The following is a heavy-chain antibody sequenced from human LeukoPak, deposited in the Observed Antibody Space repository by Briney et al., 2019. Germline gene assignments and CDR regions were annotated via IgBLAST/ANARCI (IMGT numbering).Heavy chain of an antibody. V-gene: IGHV3-30*18. CDR2: ISYDGSDK. Sequence: GGSLRLSCAASGFPFSRHGIHWVRQAPGKGLEWVALISYDGSDKYYTDSVKGRFTISRDNSKNTLNLQMNSLRTEDTAVYYCAKDLGSGFNSQDYWGQGVLVTISS. D-gene: IGHD3-22*01. CDR1: GFPFSRHG. J-gene: IGHJ4*02. CDR3: AKDLGSGFNSQDY.